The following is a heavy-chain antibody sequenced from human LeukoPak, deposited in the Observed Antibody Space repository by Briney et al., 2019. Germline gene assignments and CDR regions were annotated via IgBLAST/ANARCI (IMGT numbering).Heavy chain of an antibody. CDR2: FSAGGNTI. CDR3: ARAATCYRCGGWFDP. Sequence: GGSLRLSYAASGFTFTSYEMNWVRKAAGKGLEWVSYFSAGGNTIYYADSVKGRFTISRDNAKNSLYLQMNSLRAEDTAVYYCARAATCYRCGGWFDPWGQGTLVTVSS. CDR1: GFTFTSYE. V-gene: IGHV3-48*03. D-gene: IGHD2-2*02. J-gene: IGHJ5*02.